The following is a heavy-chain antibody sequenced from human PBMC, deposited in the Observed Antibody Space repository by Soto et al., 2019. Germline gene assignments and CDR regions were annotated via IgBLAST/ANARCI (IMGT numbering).Heavy chain of an antibody. CDR2: INAGNGNT. J-gene: IGHJ3*02. Sequence: ASVKVSCKASGYTFTSYAMHWVRQAPGQRLEWMGWINAGNGNTKYSQKFQGRVTMTRDTSISTAYMELSRLRSDDTAVYYCARDRDRDAFDIWGQGTMVTVSS. CDR3: ARDRDRDAFDI. D-gene: IGHD3-10*01. CDR1: GYTFTSYA. V-gene: IGHV1-3*01.